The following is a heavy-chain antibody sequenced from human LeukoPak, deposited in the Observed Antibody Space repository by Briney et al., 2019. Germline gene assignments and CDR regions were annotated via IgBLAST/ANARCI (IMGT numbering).Heavy chain of an antibody. V-gene: IGHV3-33*06. CDR1: GFTFSNYG. CDR2: IRYDGSTK. Sequence: PGGSLRLSCAASGFTFSNYGVHWVRQAPGKGLEWVAVIRYDGSTKYYADSVKGRFTISRDNSKNTVYLQMNSLRAEDTTVYYCAKGGAGYYYGMDVWGQGTTVTVSS. CDR3: AKGGAGYYYGMDV. D-gene: IGHD6-19*01. J-gene: IGHJ6*02.